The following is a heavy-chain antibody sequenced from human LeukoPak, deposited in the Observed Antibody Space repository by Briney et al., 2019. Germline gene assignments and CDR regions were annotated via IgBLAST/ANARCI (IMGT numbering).Heavy chain of an antibody. D-gene: IGHD3-9*01. Sequence: GGGPRLSRAAPWFTFSSYSMKWVRQAPGKGLGGGSSINSSSSYIYYADSVKGRFTISRDNAKNSLYLQMNSLRAEDTAVYYCARECPNYGILTGSAYAPFDYWGQGTLVTVSS. J-gene: IGHJ4*02. CDR2: INSSSSYI. CDR3: ARECPNYGILTGSAYAPFDY. V-gene: IGHV3-21*01. CDR1: WFTFSSYS.